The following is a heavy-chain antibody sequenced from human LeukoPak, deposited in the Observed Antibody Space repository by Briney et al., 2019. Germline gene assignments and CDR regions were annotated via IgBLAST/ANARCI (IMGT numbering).Heavy chain of an antibody. J-gene: IGHJ5*02. CDR3: ARHRYYYDSSGYYYQP. V-gene: IGHV4-59*01. CDR1: GASISSYY. D-gene: IGHD3-22*01. Sequence: SETLSLTCTVSGASISSYYWSWIRQPPGKRLEWIGYIYYSGSTNYNPSLKSRVSISVDTSKNQFSLRLSSVTAADTAVYYCARHRYYYDSSGYYYQPWGQGTLVTVSS. CDR2: IYYSGST.